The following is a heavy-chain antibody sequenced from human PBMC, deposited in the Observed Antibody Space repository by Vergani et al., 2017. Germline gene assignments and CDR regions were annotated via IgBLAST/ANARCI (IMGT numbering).Heavy chain of an antibody. J-gene: IGHJ6*02. CDR1: GGTFSSYA. V-gene: IGHV1-69*01. D-gene: IGHD3-22*01. Sequence: QVQLVQSGAEVKQPGSSVKVSCKASGGTFSSYAISWVRQAPGQGLEWMGGIIPIFGTANYAQKFQGRVTITADESTSTAYMELSSLRSEDTAVYYCARGERIVVVMTGDYYYGMDVWGQGTTVTVSS. CDR2: IIPIFGTA. CDR3: ARGERIVVVMTGDYYYGMDV.